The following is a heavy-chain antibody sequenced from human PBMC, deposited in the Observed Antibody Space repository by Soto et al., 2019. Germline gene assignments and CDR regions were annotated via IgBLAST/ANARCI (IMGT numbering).Heavy chain of an antibody. CDR1: GDSVSSNSAA. D-gene: IGHD1-7*01. CDR2: TYYRSKWYN. CDR3: ARGAGTTPKVYYYGMDV. V-gene: IGHV6-1*01. J-gene: IGHJ6*02. Sequence: SQTLSLTCAISGDSVSSNSAAWNWIRQSPSRGLEWLGRTYYRSKWYNDYAVSVKSRITINPDTSKNQFSLQLNSVTPEDTAVYYCARGAGTTPKVYYYGMDVWGQGTTVTVSS.